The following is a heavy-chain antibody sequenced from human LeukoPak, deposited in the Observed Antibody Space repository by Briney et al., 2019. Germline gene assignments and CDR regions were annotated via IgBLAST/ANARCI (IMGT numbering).Heavy chain of an antibody. J-gene: IGHJ5*02. CDR2: INSGGRT. CDR1: GFIVSSDY. Sequence: PGGSLRLSCAASGFIVSSDYMTWVRQAPGKGLEWVSLINSGGRTYYADSVKGRFTISRDNSKNTLYLQMNSLRAEDTAVYYCASDIPFDSSGYYPNWFDPWGQGTLVTVSS. D-gene: IGHD3-22*01. V-gene: IGHV3-53*05. CDR3: ASDIPFDSSGYYPNWFDP.